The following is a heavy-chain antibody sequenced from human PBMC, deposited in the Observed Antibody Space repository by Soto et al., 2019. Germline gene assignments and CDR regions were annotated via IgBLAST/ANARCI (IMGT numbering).Heavy chain of an antibody. CDR1: GYTFSTYW. V-gene: IGHV5-51*01. J-gene: IGHJ3*02. CDR2: IYPGDSDT. D-gene: IGHD2-21*01. Sequence: GESLKLSCKASGYTFSTYWIGWVRQMPGRGLEWMGFIYPGDSDTSYSPSFQGQVTISADKSTSTVYLHWSSLKASDTAMYYCARQKLWMATINNDAFDIWGQGTMVTVSS. CDR3: ARQKLWMATINNDAFDI.